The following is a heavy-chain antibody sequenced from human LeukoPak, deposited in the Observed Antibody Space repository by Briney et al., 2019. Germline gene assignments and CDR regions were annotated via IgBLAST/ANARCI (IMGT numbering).Heavy chain of an antibody. V-gene: IGHV1-2*02. CDR2: INPNSGGT. Sequence: ASVKVSCKASGYTFTGYYMHWVRQAPGQGLEWMGWINPNSGGTNYAQKFQGRVTMTRDTSISTAYMELGRLRSDDTAAYYCARDQLVWFGELGYYYYGMDVWGQGTTVTVSS. CDR3: ARDQLVWFGELGYYYYGMDV. D-gene: IGHD3-10*01. CDR1: GYTFTGYY. J-gene: IGHJ6*02.